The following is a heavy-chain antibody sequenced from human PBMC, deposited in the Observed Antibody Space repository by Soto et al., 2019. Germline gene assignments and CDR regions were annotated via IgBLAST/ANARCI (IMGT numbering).Heavy chain of an antibody. D-gene: IGHD3-22*01. CDR2: ISYDGSNK. J-gene: IGHJ2*01. CDR1: GFTFGYYA. V-gene: IGHV3-30-3*01. CDR3: ARPYADSSASSTRYFDL. Sequence: QVQLVESGGGVVQPGRSLRLSCAASGFTFGYYAMHWVRQAPGKGLEWVAVISYDGSNKYYADSVKGRFTISRDNSKNTLFLQMNSLRAEDTAVFYCARPYADSSASSTRYFDLWGRGTLVTVSS.